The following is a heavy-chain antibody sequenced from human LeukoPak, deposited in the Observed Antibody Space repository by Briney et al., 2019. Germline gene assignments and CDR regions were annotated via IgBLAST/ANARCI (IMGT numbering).Heavy chain of an antibody. V-gene: IGHV4-34*01. CDR3: AGGVLPAYYGMDV. J-gene: IGHJ6*02. CDR1: GGSFSGYY. CDR2: INHSGST. Sequence: SETLSLTCADYGGSFSGYYWSWIRQPPGKGLEWIGEINHSGSTNYNPSLKSRVTISVDTSKNQFSLKLSSVTAADTAVYYCAGGVLPAYYGMDVWGQGTTVTVSS.